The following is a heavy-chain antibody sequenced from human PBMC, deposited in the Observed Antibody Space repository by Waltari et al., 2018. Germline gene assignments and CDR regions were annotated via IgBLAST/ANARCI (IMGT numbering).Heavy chain of an antibody. V-gene: IGHV4-38-2*01. CDR3: ARRYSSGWYDY. CDR2: IYHSGST. CDR1: GYSISSGYY. Sequence: QVQLQESGPGLVKPSETLSLTCAVSGYSISSGYYWGWIRQPPGKGLEWIGSIYHSGSTYYNPSLKSRVTISVDTSKNQFSLKLSSVTAADTAVYYCARRYSSGWYDYWGQGTLVTVSS. J-gene: IGHJ4*02. D-gene: IGHD6-19*01.